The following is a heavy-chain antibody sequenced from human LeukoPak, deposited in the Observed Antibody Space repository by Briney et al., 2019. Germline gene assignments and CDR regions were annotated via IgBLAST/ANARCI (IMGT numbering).Heavy chain of an antibody. CDR2: ISAYNGNT. V-gene: IGHV1-18*01. J-gene: IGHJ4*02. CDR3: ARDGIGSDYVRYFDY. D-gene: IGHD3-10*02. CDR1: GYTFISYG. Sequence: ASVKVSCKASGYTFISYGISWVRQAPGQGLEWMGWISAYNGNTNYAQKLQGRVTMTTDTSTSTAYMELRSLRSDDTAVYYCARDGIGSDYVRYFDYWGQGTLVTVSS.